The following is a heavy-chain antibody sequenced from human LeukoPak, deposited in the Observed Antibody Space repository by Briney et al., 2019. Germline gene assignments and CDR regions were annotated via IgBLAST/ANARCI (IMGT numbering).Heavy chain of an antibody. V-gene: IGHV4-30-4*08. D-gene: IGHD1-1*01. CDR3: ARDGGWNGFDY. CDR1: GGSISSGDYY. CDR2: IYYSGST. J-gene: IGHJ4*02. Sequence: SQTLSLTCTVSGGSISSGDYYWSWIRQPPGKGVEWIGYIYYSGSTYYNPSLKSRVTISVDTSKNQFSLKLSSVTAADTAVYYCARDGGWNGFDYWGQGTLVTVSS.